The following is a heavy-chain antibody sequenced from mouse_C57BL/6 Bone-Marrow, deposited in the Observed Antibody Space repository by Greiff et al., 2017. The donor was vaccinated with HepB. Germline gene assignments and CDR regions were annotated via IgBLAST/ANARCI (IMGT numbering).Heavy chain of an antibody. V-gene: IGHV1-55*01. J-gene: IGHJ3*01. CDR3: ASTGTTWYAY. Sequence: QVQLQQPGAELVKPGASVKMSCKASGYTFTSYWITWVKQRPGQGLEWIGRIYPGDGDTNYTGKFKGKATLAADKSSSTAYMQLSSLTSEDSAVYYCASTGTTWYAYWCQGTLVTVSA. CDR1: GYTFTSYW. D-gene: IGHD4-1*02. CDR2: IYPGDGDT.